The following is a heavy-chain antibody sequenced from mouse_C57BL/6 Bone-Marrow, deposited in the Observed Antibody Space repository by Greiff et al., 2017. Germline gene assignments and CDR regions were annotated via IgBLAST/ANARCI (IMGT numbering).Heavy chain of an antibody. V-gene: IGHV1-54*01. CDR2: INPGSGGT. CDR1: GYAFTNYL. Sequence: QVQLLQSGAELVRPGTSVKVSCKASGYAFTNYLIEWVKQRPGQGLEWIGVINPGSGGTNYNEKFKGKATLTADKSSSTAYMQLSSLTSEDSAVYFCARLGTTVVAHWYFDVWGTGTTVTVSS. CDR3: ARLGTTVVAHWYFDV. D-gene: IGHD1-1*01. J-gene: IGHJ1*03.